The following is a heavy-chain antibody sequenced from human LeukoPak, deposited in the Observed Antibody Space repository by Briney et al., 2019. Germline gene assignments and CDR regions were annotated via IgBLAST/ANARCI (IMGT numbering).Heavy chain of an antibody. CDR3: AKDLQYSPGGS. CDR2: IRYDGSKK. D-gene: IGHD4-11*01. V-gene: IGHV3-30*02. CDR1: GFTFSTCG. J-gene: IGHJ5*02. Sequence: GGSLRLSCAASGFTFSTCGMHWVRQAPGEGLEWLAFIRYDGSKKYYADSVKGRFTISRDNSKNTLYLQMSSLRPEDTAVYYCAKDLQYSPGGSWGQGTLVTVSS.